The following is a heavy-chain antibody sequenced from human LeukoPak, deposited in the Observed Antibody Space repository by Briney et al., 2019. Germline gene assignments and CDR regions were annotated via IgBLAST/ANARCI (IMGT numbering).Heavy chain of an antibody. J-gene: IGHJ6*02. Sequence: VASVKVSCKASGYTFTTYYMHWVRQAPGQGLEWMGIINPTGGSTTYAQKFQGRVTMTRDTSTSTVYMELSSLRSEDTAVYYCARDLETVVTRYYYYYYGMDVWGQGTTVTVSS. D-gene: IGHD4-23*01. V-gene: IGHV1-46*01. CDR1: GYTFTTYY. CDR3: ARDLETVVTRYYYYYYGMDV. CDR2: INPTGGST.